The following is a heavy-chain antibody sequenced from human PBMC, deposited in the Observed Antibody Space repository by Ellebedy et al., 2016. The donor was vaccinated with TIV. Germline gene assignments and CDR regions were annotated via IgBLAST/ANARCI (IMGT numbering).Heavy chain of an antibody. CDR3: VRGCRGFDS. J-gene: IGHJ4*02. V-gene: IGHV3-72*01. D-gene: IGHD1-26*01. CDR2: SRNKDYSFTT. Sequence: GESLKISCAASGFTFSDHFMDWVRQAPGKGLEWVARSRNKDYSFTTEYAASAKGRFTISRDESNNLLYLEMNSLKTEDTAVYYCVRGCRGFDSWGQGTLVTVS. CDR1: GFTFSDHF.